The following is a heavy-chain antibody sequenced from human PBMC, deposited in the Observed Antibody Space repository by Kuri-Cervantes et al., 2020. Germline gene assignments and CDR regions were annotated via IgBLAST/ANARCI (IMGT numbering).Heavy chain of an antibody. J-gene: IGHJ4*02. CDR2: INHSGST. Sequence: SETLSLTCAVYGGSFSGYYWSWIRQPPGKGLEWIGEINHSGSTNYNPSLKSRVTISVDTSKNQFLLKLSSVTAADTAVYYCVKYSGYYYVCWGQGSLVTVSS. D-gene: IGHD1-26*01. V-gene: IGHV4-34*01. CDR3: VKYSGYYYVC. CDR1: GGSFSGYY.